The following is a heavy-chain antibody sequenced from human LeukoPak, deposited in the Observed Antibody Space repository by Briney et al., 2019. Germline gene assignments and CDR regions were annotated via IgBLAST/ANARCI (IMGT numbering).Heavy chain of an antibody. CDR1: GGSFSGYY. V-gene: IGHV4-34*01. J-gene: IGHJ4*02. Sequence: SGTLSLTCAVYGGSFSGYYWSWIRQPPGKGLEWIGEINHSGSTNYNPSLKSRVTISVDTSKNQFSLKMRSVTAADTAVYYCATLVGVVPAAIDYWSQGTLVTVSS. D-gene: IGHD2-2*01. CDR2: INHSGST. CDR3: ATLVGVVPAAIDY.